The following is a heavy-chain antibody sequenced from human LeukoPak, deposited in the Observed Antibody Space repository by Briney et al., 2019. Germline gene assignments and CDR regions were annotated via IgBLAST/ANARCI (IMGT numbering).Heavy chain of an antibody. CDR3: ARGYSSSSWSLFDY. J-gene: IGHJ4*02. CDR2: IRYDGSNK. V-gene: IGHV3-30*02. D-gene: IGHD6-6*01. Sequence: SGGSLTLSCAAYGFTFSSYGMHWLRQAPGKGLEWVAFIRYDGSNKYYADSVKGRFTISRANSKNTLYLQMNSLRAEDTAVYYCARGYSSSSWSLFDYWGQGTLVTVSS. CDR1: GFTFSSYG.